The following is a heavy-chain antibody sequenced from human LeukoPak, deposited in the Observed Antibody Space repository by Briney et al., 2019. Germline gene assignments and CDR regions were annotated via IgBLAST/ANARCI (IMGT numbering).Heavy chain of an antibody. CDR2: IDYSGGT. Sequence: PSETLSLTCTVSGGSISSHYWSWIRQPPGKGLEWIGYIDYSGGTNYNPSLKRRVSISLDMSKNQFSLKLSSPAAADPAVYYCARAPMAITTSAFPDAFDFWGQGTMVTVSS. J-gene: IGHJ3*01. D-gene: IGHD5-12*01. V-gene: IGHV4-59*11. CDR3: ARAPMAITTSAFPDAFDF. CDR1: GGSISSHY.